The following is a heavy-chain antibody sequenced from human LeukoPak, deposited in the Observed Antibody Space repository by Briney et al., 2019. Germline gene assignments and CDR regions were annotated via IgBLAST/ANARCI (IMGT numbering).Heavy chain of an antibody. D-gene: IGHD2-8*01. J-gene: IGHJ4*02. CDR3: ATGSMLRLY. CDR1: GGTFSGYA. V-gene: IGHV1-69*05. Sequence: GASVKVSCKASGGTFSGYAISWVRQAPGQGLEWMGGIIPIFATTNYPQKFQGRVTITTDESTSTAYMELSSLRSEDTAVYYCATGSMLRLYWGQGTLVTVSS. CDR2: IIPIFATT.